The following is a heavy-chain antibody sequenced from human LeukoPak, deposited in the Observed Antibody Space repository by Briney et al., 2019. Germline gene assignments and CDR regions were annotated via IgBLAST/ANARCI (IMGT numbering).Heavy chain of an antibody. D-gene: IGHD6-19*01. Sequence: SVKVSCKASGGTFSSYAISWVRQAPGQGPEWMGRIIPIFGTANYAQNFQGRVTITTDESTSTAYVELSSLRSEDTAVYYCARGAYSSGWPNWFDPWGQGTLVTVSS. CDR1: GGTFSSYA. J-gene: IGHJ5*02. V-gene: IGHV1-69*05. CDR2: IIPIFGTA. CDR3: ARGAYSSGWPNWFDP.